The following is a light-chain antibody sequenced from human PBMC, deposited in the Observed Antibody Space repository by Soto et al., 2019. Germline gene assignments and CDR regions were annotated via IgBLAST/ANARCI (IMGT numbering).Light chain of an antibody. CDR3: SPYTSSSTVV. V-gene: IGLV2-14*01. CDR2: DVS. Sequence: QSALTQPASVSGSPGQSITISCTGTSSDVGGYNHVSWYQQHPGKVPKLMIRDVSNRPSGVSNRFSGSKSGNTASLTISGLQTEDEADYYCSPYTSSSTVVFGGGTKVTVL. J-gene: IGLJ2*01. CDR1: SSDVGGYNH.